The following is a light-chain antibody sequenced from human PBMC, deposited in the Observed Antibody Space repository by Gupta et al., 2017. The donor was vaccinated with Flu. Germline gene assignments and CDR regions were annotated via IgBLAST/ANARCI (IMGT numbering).Light chain of an antibody. J-gene: IGKJ3*01. CDR2: DAS. CDR1: QDISNY. Sequence: DIQMTQSPSSLSASVGDRVTITCQASQDISNYLNWYQQKPGKAPKLLIYDASNLETGVPSRGSGSGSGTDVTFTIRSLQPEDIATYDGQQYENLVFTFGPGTKVDIK. CDR3: QQYENLVFT. V-gene: IGKV1-33*01.